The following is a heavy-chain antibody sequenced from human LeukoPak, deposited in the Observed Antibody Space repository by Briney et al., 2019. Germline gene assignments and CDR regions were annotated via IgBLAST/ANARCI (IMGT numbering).Heavy chain of an antibody. Sequence: SVKVSCKASGGTFSSYAISWVRQAPGQGLEWMGRIIPILGIANYAQKFQGRVTITADKPTSTAYMELSSLRSEDTAVYYCAADFWSGTAPYYFDYWGQGTLVTVSS. CDR3: AADFWSGTAPYYFDY. CDR1: GGTFSSYA. D-gene: IGHD3-3*01. CDR2: IIPILGIA. J-gene: IGHJ4*02. V-gene: IGHV1-69*04.